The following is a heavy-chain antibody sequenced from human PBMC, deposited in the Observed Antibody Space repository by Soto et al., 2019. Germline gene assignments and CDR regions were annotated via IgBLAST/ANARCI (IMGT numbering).Heavy chain of an antibody. CDR2: INPNSGGT. V-gene: IGHV1-2*04. J-gene: IGHJ6*02. CDR1: GYTFTGYY. D-gene: IGHD3-10*01. Sequence: ASVKVSCKASGYTFTGYYMHWVRQAPGQGLEWMGWINPNSGGTNYAQKFQGWVTMTRDTSISTAYMELSRLRSDDTAVYYCARDRAMVRGQYYYYYGMDVWGQGTTLTVSS. CDR3: ARDRAMVRGQYYYYYGMDV.